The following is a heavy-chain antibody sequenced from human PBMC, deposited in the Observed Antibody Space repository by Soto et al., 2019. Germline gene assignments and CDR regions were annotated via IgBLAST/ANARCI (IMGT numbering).Heavy chain of an antibody. CDR2: ISSNGGT. Sequence: EVQLVESGGGLVQPGGSLRLSCAASGFAVSNYFMTWVRQAPGKGLEWVSVISSNGGTFYADSVKGRFTISRDSSKNTLDLQMDSLRVEDTAVYHCARDVLGGAYDFRHGGQGTRVTVSS. V-gene: IGHV3-66*01. CDR1: GFAVSNYF. J-gene: IGHJ4*02. CDR3: ARDVLGGAYDFRH. D-gene: IGHD3-3*01.